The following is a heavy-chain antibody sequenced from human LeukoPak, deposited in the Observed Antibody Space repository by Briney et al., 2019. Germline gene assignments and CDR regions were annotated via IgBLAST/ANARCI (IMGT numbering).Heavy chain of an antibody. D-gene: IGHD6-6*01. V-gene: IGHV4-31*11. CDR3: ARDSSSSGPAFDY. CDR2: IYYSGST. J-gene: IGHJ4*02. Sequence: SETLSLTCAVYGGSFSGYYWSWIRQHPGKGLEWIGYIYYSGSTYYNPSLKSRVTISVDTSKNQFSLKLSSVTAADTAVYYCARDSSSSGPAFDYWGQGTLVTVSS. CDR1: GGSFSGYY.